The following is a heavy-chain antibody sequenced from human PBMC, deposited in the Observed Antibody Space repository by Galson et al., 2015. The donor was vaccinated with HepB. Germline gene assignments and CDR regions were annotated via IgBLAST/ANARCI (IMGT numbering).Heavy chain of an antibody. CDR1: GFTFSSYS. V-gene: IGHV3-21*01. CDR3: ARDGVRGYYYYYYMDV. CDR2: ISSSSSYI. J-gene: IGHJ6*03. Sequence: SLRLSCAASGFTFSSYSMNWVRQAPGKGLEWVSSISSSSSYIYYADSVKGRFTISRDNAKNSLYLQMNSLRAEDTAVYYCARDGVRGYYYYYYMDVWGKGTTVTVSS. D-gene: IGHD3-10*01.